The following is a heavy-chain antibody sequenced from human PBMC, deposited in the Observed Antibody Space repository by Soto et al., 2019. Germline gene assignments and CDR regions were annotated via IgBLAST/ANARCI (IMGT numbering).Heavy chain of an antibody. CDR3: AREYFDSSGYYFTFDI. D-gene: IGHD3-22*01. V-gene: IGHV1-3*01. CDR1: GYTFTSYA. J-gene: IGHJ3*02. CDR2: INAGNGNT. Sequence: ASVKVSCKASGYTFTSYAMHWVRQAPGQSLERMGWINAGNGNTKYSQKFQGRVTITRDTSASTAYMELISLRSEDTAVYHCAREYFDSSGYYFTFDIWGQGTMVTVSS.